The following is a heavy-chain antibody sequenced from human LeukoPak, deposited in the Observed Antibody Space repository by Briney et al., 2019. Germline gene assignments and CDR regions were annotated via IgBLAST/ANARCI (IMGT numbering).Heavy chain of an antibody. J-gene: IGHJ4*02. V-gene: IGHV3-23*01. CDR1: GFTFSSYA. CDR3: AKDPNYGSGSYYAPVYFDY. D-gene: IGHD3-10*01. Sequence: GGSLRLSCAASGFTFSSYAMSWVRRAPGKGLEWVSAISGSGGCTYYADSVKGRFTISRDNSKNTLYLQMNSLRAEDTAVYYCAKDPNYGSGSYYAPVYFDYWGQGTLVTVSS. CDR2: ISGSGGCT.